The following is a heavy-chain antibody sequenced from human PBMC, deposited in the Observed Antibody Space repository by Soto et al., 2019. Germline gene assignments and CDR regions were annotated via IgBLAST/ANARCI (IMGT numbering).Heavy chain of an antibody. J-gene: IGHJ4*02. D-gene: IGHD2-2*01. Sequence: SETLSLTCTVSGSSVSSNNYYWAFIRQPPGKGLEWIGSVYNSGSTYYNPSLKSRLTVSLDTSKNQLSLSLRSVTAADTAVYYCARHPLRFCSTTSSYPNGGNIDYWGQGTLVTVSS. CDR3: ARHPLRFCSTTSSYPNGGNIDY. CDR2: VYNSGST. V-gene: IGHV4-39*01. CDR1: GSSVSSNNYY.